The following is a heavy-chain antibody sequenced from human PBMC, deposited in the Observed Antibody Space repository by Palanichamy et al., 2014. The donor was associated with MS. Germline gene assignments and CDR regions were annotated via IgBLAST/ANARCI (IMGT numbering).Heavy chain of an antibody. V-gene: IGHV3-48*03. D-gene: IGHD6-19*01. J-gene: IGHJ4*02. Sequence: EVQLVESGGGLVQPGGSLRLSCAASGFNFGSYEMNWVRQAPGKGLEWVSHINGGGTSMFYADSVKGRFTISRDNGKNSLYLQMSSLRVEDTAVYYCARDPTNIAVAGDTSFDYWGQGTLVTVSS. CDR2: INGGGTSM. CDR1: GFNFGSYE. CDR3: ARDPTNIAVAGDTSFDY.